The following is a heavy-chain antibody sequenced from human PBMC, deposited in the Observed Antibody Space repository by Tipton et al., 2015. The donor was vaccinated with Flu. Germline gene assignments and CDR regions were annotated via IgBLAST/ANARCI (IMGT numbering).Heavy chain of an antibody. CDR1: GGSIINHY. CDR2: LYYTGPT. V-gene: IGHV4-59*11. Sequence: LRLSCTVSGGSIINHYWGWIRQSPGKGLEWIGHLYYTGPTNYNPSLKSRVTISVDTSKNQFSLRLSSVTAEDTALYYCARSTRGYNYAITYFDSWGHGTLVTVSS. D-gene: IGHD5-18*01. CDR3: ARSTRGYNYAITYFDS. J-gene: IGHJ4*01.